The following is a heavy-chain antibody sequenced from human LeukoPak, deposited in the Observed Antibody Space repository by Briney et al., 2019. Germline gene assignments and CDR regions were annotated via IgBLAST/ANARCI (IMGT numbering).Heavy chain of an antibody. J-gene: IGHJ4*02. CDR2: LYSSGNT. CDR3: ARGWGSFEN. CDR1: GFSVITDY. Sequence: PGGSLRLSCAASGFSVITDYMTWVRQAPGKGLEWVSTLYSSGNTYYADSVKGRFTVSRDNSKNILFLEMSSLRAEDTAVYFCARGWGSFENWGQGTLVAVSS. V-gene: IGHV3-53*01. D-gene: IGHD7-27*01.